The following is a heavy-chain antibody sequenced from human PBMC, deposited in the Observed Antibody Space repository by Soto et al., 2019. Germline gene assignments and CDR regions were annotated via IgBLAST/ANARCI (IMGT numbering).Heavy chain of an antibody. J-gene: IGHJ4*02. V-gene: IGHV1-2*04. Sequence: ASVKVSCKASGYTFTSYAMHWVRQAPGQRLEWMGWINADSGNTNYAQKFQGWVTMTRDTSISTAYMELSRLRSDDTAVYYCARAHCGGDCYSGVDYWGQGTLVTVSS. CDR2: INADSGNT. CDR1: GYTFTSYA. CDR3: ARAHCGGDCYSGVDY. D-gene: IGHD2-21*02.